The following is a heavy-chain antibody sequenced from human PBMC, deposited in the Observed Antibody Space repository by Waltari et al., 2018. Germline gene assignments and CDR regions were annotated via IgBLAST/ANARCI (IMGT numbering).Heavy chain of an antibody. CDR3: AKGGPG. J-gene: IGHJ4*02. V-gene: IGHV3-30*02. CDR2: IRSDGTIK. D-gene: IGHD7-27*01. CDR1: GFTFNRYD. Sequence: QVQLVESGGGVVQPGGSLRLSCAASGFTFNRYDMHWVRQAPGKGLEWVAFIRSDGTIKYYSDSVKGRFTISRDNSKNTLYLQMNSLRGEDTAVYYCAKGGPGWGQGTLVTVSS.